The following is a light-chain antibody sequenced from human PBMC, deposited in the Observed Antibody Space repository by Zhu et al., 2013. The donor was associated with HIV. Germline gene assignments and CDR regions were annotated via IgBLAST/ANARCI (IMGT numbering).Light chain of an antibody. CDR2: GAS. J-gene: IGKJ3*01. Sequence: IVLTQSPGTMSLSPGERATLSCRASQSVSSNLAWYQQKRGQAPRLLIYGASTRATGIPARFSGSGSGTEFTLTISSLQSEDFAVYYCQQYNNWPPFTFGPGTKVDIK. CDR3: QQYNNWPPFT. V-gene: IGKV3-15*01. CDR1: QSVSSN.